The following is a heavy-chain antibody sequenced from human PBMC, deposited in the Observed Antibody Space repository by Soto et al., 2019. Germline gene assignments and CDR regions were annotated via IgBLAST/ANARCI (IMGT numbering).Heavy chain of an antibody. CDR2: ISAYNGNT. V-gene: IGHV1-18*01. D-gene: IGHD2-15*01. CDR1: GYTFTSYG. CDR3: ARDCSGGSCYFHPDYYYYGMDV. J-gene: IGHJ6*02. Sequence: ASVKVSCKASGYTFTSYGISWVRQAPGQGLEWMGWISAYNGNTNYAQKLQGRVTMTTDTSTSTAYMELRSLRSDYTAVYYCARDCSGGSCYFHPDYYYYGMDVWGQGTTVTVSS.